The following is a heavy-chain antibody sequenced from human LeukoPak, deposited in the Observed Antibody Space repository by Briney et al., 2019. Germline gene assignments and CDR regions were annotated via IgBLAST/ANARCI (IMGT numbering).Heavy chain of an antibody. J-gene: IGHJ6*02. CDR2: ISSSSSYI. Sequence: PGGSLRLSCAASGFTFSSHSMNWVRQAPGKGLEWVSSISSSSSYIYYADSVKGRFTISRDNAKNSLYLQMNSLRAEDTAVYYCARDGPKAAAGDYGMDVWGQGTTVTVSS. CDR3: ARDGPKAAAGDYGMDV. D-gene: IGHD6-13*01. V-gene: IGHV3-21*01. CDR1: GFTFSSHS.